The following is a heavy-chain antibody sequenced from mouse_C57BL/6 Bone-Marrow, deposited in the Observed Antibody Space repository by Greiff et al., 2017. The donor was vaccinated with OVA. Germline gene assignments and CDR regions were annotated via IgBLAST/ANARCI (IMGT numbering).Heavy chain of an antibody. D-gene: IGHD2-4*01. V-gene: IGHV3-6*01. J-gene: IGHJ1*03. CDR3: ARGGYDYDRYFDV. CDR2: ISYDGSN. CDR1: GYSITSGYY. Sequence: ESGPGLVKPSQSLSLTCSVTGYSITSGYYWNWIRQFPGNKLEWMGYISYDGSNNYNPSLKNRISITRDTSKNQFFLKLNSVTTEDTATYYGARGGYDYDRYFDVWGTGTTVTVSS.